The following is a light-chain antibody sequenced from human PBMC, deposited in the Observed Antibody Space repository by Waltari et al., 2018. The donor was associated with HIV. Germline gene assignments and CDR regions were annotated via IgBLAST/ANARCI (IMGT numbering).Light chain of an antibody. CDR3: CSYAGTYTYVL. J-gene: IGLJ3*02. Sequence: QSALTPPRSVSGSPGPSVTISCTGTSSDVGGYDSVSWYLQHPGKVPKLIIYEVIKRPSGVPDRFSGSKSGNTASLTISGLQTEDEADYFCCSYAGTYTYVLFGGGTKLTVL. CDR2: EVI. CDR1: SSDVGGYDS. V-gene: IGLV2-11*01.